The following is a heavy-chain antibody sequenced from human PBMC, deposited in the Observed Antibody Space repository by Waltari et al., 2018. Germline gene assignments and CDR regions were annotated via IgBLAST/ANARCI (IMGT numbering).Heavy chain of an antibody. D-gene: IGHD2-21*02. CDR1: GGSISSSNYY. Sequence: QLQLQESGPGLVKPSATLSLTCTASGGSISSSNYYWGWSRQPPGKGREWSGSISYGGSTYYNPSLKSRVTISVDTSKNQFSLKLSSVTAADTAFYYCARSLGDPDYFDYWGQGTLVTVSS. V-gene: IGHV4-39*01. CDR2: ISYGGST. CDR3: ARSLGDPDYFDY. J-gene: IGHJ4*02.